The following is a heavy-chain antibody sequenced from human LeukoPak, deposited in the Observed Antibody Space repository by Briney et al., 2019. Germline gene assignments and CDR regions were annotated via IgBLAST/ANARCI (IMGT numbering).Heavy chain of an antibody. D-gene: IGHD6-13*01. V-gene: IGHV1-69*05. CDR3: ARGRGSSWTYYYYMDV. CDR2: IIPIFGTA. Sequence: SVKVSCKASGGTFSSYAISWVRQAPGQGLEWMGGIIPIFGTANYAQKLQGRVTMTTDTSTSTAYMELRSLRSDDTAVYYCARGRGSSWTYYYYMDVWGKGTTVTISS. CDR1: GGTFSSYA. J-gene: IGHJ6*03.